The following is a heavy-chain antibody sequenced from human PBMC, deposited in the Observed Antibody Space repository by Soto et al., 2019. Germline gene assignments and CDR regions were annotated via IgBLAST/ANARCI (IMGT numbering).Heavy chain of an antibody. D-gene: IGHD3-10*01. J-gene: IGHJ3*02. CDR2: IKQDGSEK. CDR3: ASPGITMVRGVLTSAFDI. CDR1: GFTFCSYW. Sequence: HGGSLRLSCAACGFTFCSYWMSWVRQAPGKGLEWVANIKQDGSEKYYVDSVKGRFTISRDNAKNSLYLQMNSLRAEDTAVYYCASPGITMVRGVLTSAFDIWGQGTMVTVSS. V-gene: IGHV3-7*05.